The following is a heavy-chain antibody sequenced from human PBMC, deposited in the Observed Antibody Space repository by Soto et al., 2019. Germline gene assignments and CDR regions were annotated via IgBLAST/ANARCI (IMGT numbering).Heavy chain of an antibody. CDR1: GGSMSSSNW. CDR2: THHSGRT. Sequence: QVQLQESGPGLVKPSGTLSLTCTVSGGSMSSSNWWNWVRQPPGKGLEWIGETHHSGRTNYNPSLKSRLTIPVAQSKYHFSLKLSSVPAADTAGYYCARSAATVLDYWGQGTLVTVSS. J-gene: IGHJ4*02. V-gene: IGHV4-4*02. CDR3: ARSAATVLDY. D-gene: IGHD5-18*01.